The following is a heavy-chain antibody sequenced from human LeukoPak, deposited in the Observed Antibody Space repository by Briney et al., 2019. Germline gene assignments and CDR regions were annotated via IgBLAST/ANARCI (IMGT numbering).Heavy chain of an antibody. J-gene: IGHJ3*02. D-gene: IGHD1-26*01. CDR2: IYYSGST. CDR3: ATTEGGSYNHDAFDI. V-gene: IGHV4-59*01. CDR1: GGSISSYY. Sequence: SETLSLTCTVSGGSISSYYWSWIRQPPGKGLEWIGYIYYSGSTNYNPSLKSRVTISVDTSKNQFSLKLSSVTAADTAVYYCATTEGGSYNHDAFDIWGQGTMVTVSS.